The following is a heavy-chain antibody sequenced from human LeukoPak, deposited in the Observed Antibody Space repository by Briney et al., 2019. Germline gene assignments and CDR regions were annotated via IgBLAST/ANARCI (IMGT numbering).Heavy chain of an antibody. CDR1: GFTFSDYY. V-gene: IGHV3-11*01. Sequence: GGSLKLSCAASGFTFSDYYMSWIRQAPGKGLEWLSYISSSGGTKYYADSVKGRFTISRDNANNSLHLQMNSLRAEDTAVYYCTRDLVVRGGNYYMDVWGKGTTVTISS. CDR3: TRDLVVRGGNYYMDV. D-gene: IGHD2-15*01. J-gene: IGHJ6*03. CDR2: ISSSGGTK.